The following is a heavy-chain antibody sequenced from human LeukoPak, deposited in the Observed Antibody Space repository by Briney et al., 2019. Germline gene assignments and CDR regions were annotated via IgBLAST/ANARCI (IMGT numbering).Heavy chain of an antibody. J-gene: IGHJ4*02. CDR3: AKGTARYCTGSSCYPLDY. Sequence: GGSLRLSCAASGFTFSSYAMHWVRQAPGKGLEYVSAISSNGGSTYYANSVKGRFTISRDNSKNTLYLEMNSLRAEDTAVYYCAKGTARYCTGSSCYPLDYWGQGTLVTVSS. CDR1: GFTFSSYA. V-gene: IGHV3-64*01. D-gene: IGHD2-15*01. CDR2: ISSNGGST.